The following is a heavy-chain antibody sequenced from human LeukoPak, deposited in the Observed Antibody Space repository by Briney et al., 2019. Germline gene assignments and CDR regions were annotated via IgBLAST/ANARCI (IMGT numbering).Heavy chain of an antibody. CDR3: ARDPYYYGSGSLCALDY. Sequence: GGSLRLSCAASGFTFDDYGMSWVRQAPGKGLEWVSGINWNGGSTGYADTVKGRFTISRDNAKNSLYLQMNSLRAEDTALYYCARDPYYYGSGSLCALDYWGQGTLVTVSS. D-gene: IGHD3-10*01. CDR2: INWNGGST. CDR1: GFTFDDYG. J-gene: IGHJ4*02. V-gene: IGHV3-20*04.